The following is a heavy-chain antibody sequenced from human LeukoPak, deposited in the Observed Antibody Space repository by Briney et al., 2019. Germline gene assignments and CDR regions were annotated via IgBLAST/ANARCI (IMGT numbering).Heavy chain of an antibody. J-gene: IGHJ4*02. CDR1: GFTVSSNY. V-gene: IGHV3-66*01. CDR3: ARDRNTGHLDY. D-gene: IGHD2-8*02. CDR2: ISSGDSK. Sequence: GGSLRLSCAASGFTVSSNYMSWVRQATGKGLEWVSVISSGDSKYYADSVKGRFTISRDDSKNTLYLQMNSRRAEDAAVYYCARDRNTGHLDYWGQGTLVTVSS.